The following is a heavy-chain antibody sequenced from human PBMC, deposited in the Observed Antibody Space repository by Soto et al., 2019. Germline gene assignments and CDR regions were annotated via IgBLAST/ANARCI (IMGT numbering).Heavy chain of an antibody. CDR2: IHNSGTS. Sequence: SETLSLTCTVSGDTSTSYYWGWIRQAPGKGLEWIGHIHNSGTSAHNPSLNGRVTISIDMSKKQFSLKLTSLTSADTAVYFCARDFYDSVGNTWFDPWSQGTLVTVSS. D-gene: IGHD3-22*01. CDR1: GDTSTSYY. CDR3: ARDFYDSVGNTWFDP. V-gene: IGHV4-59*01. J-gene: IGHJ5*02.